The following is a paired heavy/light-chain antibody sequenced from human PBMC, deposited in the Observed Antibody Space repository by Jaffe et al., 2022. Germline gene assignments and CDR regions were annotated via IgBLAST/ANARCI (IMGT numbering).Heavy chain of an antibody. J-gene: IGHJ4*02. D-gene: IGHD2-8*02. Sequence: EVQLLESGGGLVQPGGSLRLSCVASEFTFTNYAMTWVRQAPGKGLEWVSGISTSGGSTYYADSVKGRFTISRDNSKNTLYLQMNSLRAEDTAVYYCAKDRGLGSELVVYAPIDYWGQGTLVTVSS. CDR3: AKDRGLGSELVVYAPIDY. CDR1: EFTFTNYA. V-gene: IGHV3-23*01. CDR2: ISTSGGST.
Light chain of an antibody. J-gene: IGKJ4*01. CDR3: QQYYSYPRT. Sequence: AIRMTQSPSSLSASTGDRVTITCRASQGISSYLAWYQQKPGKAPKLLIFAASTLQSGVPSRFSGSGSGTDFTLTISCLQSEDFATYYCQQYYSYPRTFGGGTKVEIK. CDR2: AAS. V-gene: IGKV1-8*01. CDR1: QGISSY.